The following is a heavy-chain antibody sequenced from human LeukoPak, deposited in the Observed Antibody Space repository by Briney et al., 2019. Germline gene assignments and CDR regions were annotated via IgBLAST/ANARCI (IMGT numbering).Heavy chain of an antibody. J-gene: IGHJ4*02. CDR2: IYYSGST. V-gene: IGHV4-30-4*08. D-gene: IGHD3-3*01. CDR1: GGSFSSGDYY. Sequence: SETLSLTCTVSGGSFSSGDYYWSWIRQPPGKGLEWIGYIYYSGSTYYNPSLKSRVTISVDTSKNQFSLKLSSVTAADTAVYYCARALRADFWSGYSDFDYWGQGTLVTVSS. CDR3: ARALRADFWSGYSDFDY.